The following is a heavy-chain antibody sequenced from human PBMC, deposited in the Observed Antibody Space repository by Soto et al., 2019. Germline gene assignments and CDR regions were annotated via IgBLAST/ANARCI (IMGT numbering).Heavy chain of an antibody. J-gene: IGHJ4*02. Sequence: QVQLQQWGAGLLKPSETLSLNCAVNGGSLSGFYWSWIRQPPGKGLEWIGEIKDGGYTNYSPSLKSXXTXSXXRSNNQFSLRLNSVPAADTGVYYCARGQEGVVATHWDQGALVTVSS. D-gene: IGHD5-12*01. V-gene: IGHV4-34*01. CDR2: IKDGGYT. CDR3: ARGQEGVVATH. CDR1: GGSLSGFY.